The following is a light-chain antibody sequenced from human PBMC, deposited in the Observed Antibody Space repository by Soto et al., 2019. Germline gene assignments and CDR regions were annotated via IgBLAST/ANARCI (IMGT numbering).Light chain of an antibody. V-gene: IGKV3-20*01. CDR2: GVS. J-gene: IGKJ5*01. Sequence: IVMTQSPGTLSVSPGERATLSCRASQSVRSSYFAWYQQKPGQAPRLLIFGVSSRATGIPDRFSATGSGTDFTLTISRLEPEDFALYYCQHYGRSPITFGQGTRLEI. CDR3: QHYGRSPIT. CDR1: QSVRSSY.